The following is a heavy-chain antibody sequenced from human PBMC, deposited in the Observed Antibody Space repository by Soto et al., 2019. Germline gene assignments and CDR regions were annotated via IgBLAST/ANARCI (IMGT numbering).Heavy chain of an antibody. J-gene: IGHJ4*02. V-gene: IGHV1-18*01. D-gene: IGHD3-22*01. CDR2: ISAYNGNT. CDR1: GYTFTSYG. Sequence: ASVKVSCKASGYTFTSYGISWVRQAPGQGLERMGWISAYNGNTNYAQKLQGRVTMTTDTSTSTAYMELRSLRSDDTAVYYCARGWDASYYYDSSGYYPPGYWGQGTLVTVSS. CDR3: ARGWDASYYYDSSGYYPPGY.